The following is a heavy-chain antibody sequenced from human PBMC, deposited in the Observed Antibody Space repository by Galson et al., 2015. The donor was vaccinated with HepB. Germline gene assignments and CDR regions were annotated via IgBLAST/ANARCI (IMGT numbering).Heavy chain of an antibody. Sequence: SLRLSCAASGFSFSGHAMSWVRQAPGKGLEWVSGISGSGATTYYADSVKGRFTISRDNSQNTLSLQMNSLRAEDTALYYCAKSFRGYTSSYFDYWGQGTLVTASS. CDR2: ISGSGATT. D-gene: IGHD6-13*01. CDR1: GFSFSGHA. CDR3: AKSFRGYTSSYFDY. V-gene: IGHV3-23*01. J-gene: IGHJ4*02.